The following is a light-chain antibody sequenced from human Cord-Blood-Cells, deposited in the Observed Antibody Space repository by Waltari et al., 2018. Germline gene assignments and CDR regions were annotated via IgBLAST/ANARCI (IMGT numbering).Light chain of an antibody. Sequence: LSPGERATLSCRASQSVSSSYLAWYQQKPGQAPRLLIYGASSRATGIPDRFSGSGSGTDFTLTISRLEPEDFAVYYCQQYGSSPFTFGPGTKVDIK. CDR3: QQYGSSPFT. J-gene: IGKJ3*01. CDR1: QSVSSSY. CDR2: GAS. V-gene: IGKV3-20*01.